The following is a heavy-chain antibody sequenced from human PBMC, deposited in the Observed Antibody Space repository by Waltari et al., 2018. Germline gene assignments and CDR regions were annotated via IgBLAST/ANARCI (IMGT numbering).Heavy chain of an antibody. CDR2: MNPNSGNT. Sequence: QVQLVQSGAEVKKPGASVKVSCKASGYTFTSYDINWVRQATGQGIEWMGWMNPNSGNTGYAQKFQGRVTITRNTSISTAYMELSSLRSEDTAVYYCARGRDYYDSSGYERDYYYYMDVWGKGTTVTVSS. D-gene: IGHD3-22*01. J-gene: IGHJ6*03. CDR1: GYTFTSYD. V-gene: IGHV1-8*03. CDR3: ARGRDYYDSSGYERDYYYYMDV.